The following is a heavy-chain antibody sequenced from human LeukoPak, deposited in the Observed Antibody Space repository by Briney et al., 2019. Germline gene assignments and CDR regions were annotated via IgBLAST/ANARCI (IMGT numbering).Heavy chain of an antibody. Sequence: GGSLRLSCAASGFTFSSYGMHWVRQAPGKGLEWVSYISSSGSTIYYADSVKGRFTISRDNAKNSLYLQMNSLRAEDTAVYYCAREHSSGYYLDYWGQGTLVTVSS. CDR3: AREHSSGYYLDY. V-gene: IGHV3-48*04. CDR2: ISSSGSTI. J-gene: IGHJ4*02. CDR1: GFTFSSYG. D-gene: IGHD3-22*01.